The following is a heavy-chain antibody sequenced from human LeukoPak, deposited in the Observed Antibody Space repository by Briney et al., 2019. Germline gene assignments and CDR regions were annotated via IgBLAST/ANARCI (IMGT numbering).Heavy chain of an antibody. V-gene: IGHV3-30*18. Sequence: RGGSLRLSCAASGFTFSSSGMHWVRQAPGKGLEWVAVISYDGSNKYYADSVKGRFTISRDNSKNTLYLQMNSLRTEDTAVYYCAKGRVGANGYYYYGMDVWGQGTTVTVSS. CDR1: GFTFSSSG. CDR2: ISYDGSNK. D-gene: IGHD1-26*01. CDR3: AKGRVGANGYYYYGMDV. J-gene: IGHJ6*02.